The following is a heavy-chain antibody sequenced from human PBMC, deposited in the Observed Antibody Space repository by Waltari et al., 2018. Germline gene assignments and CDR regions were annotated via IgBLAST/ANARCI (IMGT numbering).Heavy chain of an antibody. Sequence: QVQLVQSGAAVKKPGASVKVSCKASGYTFTGYYLHWVRQAPGQGLDWMGRINPNSGGTNYAQKFQGRVTMTRDTSISTAYMELSRLRSDDTAVYYCARGYCSSTSCYNWFDPWGQGTLVTVSS. CDR3: ARGYCSSTSCYNWFDP. J-gene: IGHJ5*02. D-gene: IGHD2-2*01. CDR1: GYTFTGYY. CDR2: INPNSGGT. V-gene: IGHV1-2*06.